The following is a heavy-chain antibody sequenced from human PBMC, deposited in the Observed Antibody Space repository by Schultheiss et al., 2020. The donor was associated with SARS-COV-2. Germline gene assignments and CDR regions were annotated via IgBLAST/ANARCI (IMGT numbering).Heavy chain of an antibody. CDR2: IYYSGST. V-gene: IGHV4-31*03. Sequence: SQTLSLTCTVSGGSISSGGYYWSWIRQHPGKGLEWIGYIYYSGSTNYNPSLKSRVTISVDTSKNQFSLKLSSVTAADTAVYYCARGSRHYFDYWGQGTLVTVSS. CDR3: ARGSRHYFDY. J-gene: IGHJ4*02. CDR1: GGSISSGGYY.